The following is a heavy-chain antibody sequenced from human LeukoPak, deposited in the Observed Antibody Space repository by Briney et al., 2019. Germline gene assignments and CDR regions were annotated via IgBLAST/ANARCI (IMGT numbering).Heavy chain of an antibody. CDR1: GFTVSSNY. CDR3: AAKILGSAPFDF. J-gene: IGHJ4*02. D-gene: IGHD3-10*01. V-gene: IGHV3-53*01. CDR2: IYSGGST. Sequence: QTGGSLRLSCAASGFTVSSNYMSWVRQAPGKGLEWVSVIYSGGSTYYADSVKGRFTVSSSEKTFYLQMNSLRAEDTAVYFCAAKILGSAPFDFWGQGTLVTVSA.